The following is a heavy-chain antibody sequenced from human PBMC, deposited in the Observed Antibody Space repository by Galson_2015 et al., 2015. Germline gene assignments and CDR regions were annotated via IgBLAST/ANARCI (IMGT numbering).Heavy chain of an antibody. D-gene: IGHD2-21*01. CDR3: AKTGDLIYYFDD. V-gene: IGHV3-30*18. Sequence: SLRLSCAASGFTVSSKYMTWVRQAPGKGLEWVAVISYDGSNKFYADSVKGRFTISRDNSKNTLYLQMNSLRPEDTAVYYCAKTGDLIYYFDDWGQGILVTVSS. CDR2: ISYDGSNK. J-gene: IGHJ4*02. CDR1: GFTVSSKY.